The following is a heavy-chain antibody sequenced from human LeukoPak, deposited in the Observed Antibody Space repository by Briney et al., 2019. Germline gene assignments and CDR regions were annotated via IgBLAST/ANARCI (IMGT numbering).Heavy chain of an antibody. D-gene: IGHD3-3*01. V-gene: IGHV7-4-1*02. CDR1: GYTFTSYA. CDR2: INTNTGNP. J-gene: IGHJ6*02. Sequence: ASVKVSCKASGYTFTSYAMNWVRQAPGQGLEWMGWINTNTGNPTYAQGFTGRFVFSLDTSVSTAHLQISSLKAEDTAVYYCAVNSDDFWSGYYVDYYYGMDVWGQGTTVTVSS. CDR3: AVNSDDFWSGYYVDYYYGMDV.